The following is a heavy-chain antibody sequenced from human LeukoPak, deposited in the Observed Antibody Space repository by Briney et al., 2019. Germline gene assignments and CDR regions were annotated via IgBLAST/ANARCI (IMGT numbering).Heavy chain of an antibody. J-gene: IGHJ3*02. Sequence: PGGSLRLSCAASGFTFSSYSMSWVRQAPGGGLEWVSSINSSGRYIYYAESVKGRFTISGDNAKNSLYLQMNSLRAEDTAVYYCARDPHYYDSSGYYYRAFDIWGQGTMVTVSS. V-gene: IGHV3-21*01. CDR3: ARDPHYYDSSGYYYRAFDI. CDR2: INSSGRYI. CDR1: GFTFSSYS. D-gene: IGHD3-22*01.